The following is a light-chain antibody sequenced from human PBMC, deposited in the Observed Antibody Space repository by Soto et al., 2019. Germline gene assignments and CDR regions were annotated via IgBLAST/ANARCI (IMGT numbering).Light chain of an antibody. CDR1: QSALSSSSNDYY. CDR3: QQYYSSPLT. J-gene: IGKJ4*01. Sequence: DVVMSQSPDSLAVSLGEMVTINCKSSQSALSSSSNDYYLGWYQQKPGQPPKPLIYGASTRKSGVPDRFSGSGSGTDFTLTISSLQAEDVAVYYCQQYYSSPLTFGGGTSVEIK. V-gene: IGKV4-1*01. CDR2: GAS.